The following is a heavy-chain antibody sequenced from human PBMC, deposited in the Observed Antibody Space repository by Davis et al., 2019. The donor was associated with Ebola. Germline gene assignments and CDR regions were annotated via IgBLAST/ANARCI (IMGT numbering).Heavy chain of an antibody. J-gene: IGHJ6*02. CDR1: GGSFSGYY. V-gene: IGHV4-34*01. CDR3: ARFPVLLWFRESRYGMDV. Sequence: MPSETLSLTCAVYGGSFSGYYWSWIRQPPGKGLEWIGVINHSGSPNYNPSLKSRVTISVDTSKNQFSLKLSSVTAADTAVYYCARFPVLLWFRESRYGMDVWGQGTTVTVSS. CDR2: INHSGSP. D-gene: IGHD3-10*01.